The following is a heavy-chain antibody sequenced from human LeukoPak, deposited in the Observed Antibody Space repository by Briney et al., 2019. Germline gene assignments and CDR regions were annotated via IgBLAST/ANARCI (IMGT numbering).Heavy chain of an antibody. V-gene: IGHV1-18*01. CDR3: ARDSRRGLLYSYYYYYMDV. CDR2: ISAYNGNT. D-gene: IGHD3-3*01. CDR1: GYTFTSYG. J-gene: IGHJ6*03. Sequence: GASVKVSCKASGYTFTSYGISWVRQAPGQGLEWMGWISAYNGNTNYAQKLQGRVTMTTDTSTSTAYMELRSLRSDDTAVYYCARDSRRGLLYSYYYYYMDVWGKGTTVTVSS.